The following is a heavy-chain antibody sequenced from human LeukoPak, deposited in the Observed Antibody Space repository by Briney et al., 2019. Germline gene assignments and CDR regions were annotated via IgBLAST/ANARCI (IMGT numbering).Heavy chain of an antibody. J-gene: IGHJ6*03. CDR2: IFYSGST. CDR1: GGSISTSSYY. V-gene: IGHV4-39*07. CDR3: AKDRSGWYDYYYYYYMDV. Sequence: PSETLSLTCTVSGGSISTSSYYWGWVRQPPGKGLEWIGNIFYSGSTYYSPSLKSRVTISLDTSRNQFSLKLNSVTAADTAVYYCAKDRSGWYDYYYYYYMDVWGKGTTVTVSS. D-gene: IGHD6-19*01.